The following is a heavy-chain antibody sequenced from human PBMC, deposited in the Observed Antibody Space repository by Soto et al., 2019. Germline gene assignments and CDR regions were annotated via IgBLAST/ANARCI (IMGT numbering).Heavy chain of an antibody. CDR2: INTSGST. J-gene: IGHJ6*02. Sequence: QVQLQESGPGLVKPSETLSLTCTVSGGSISSYYWSWIRQPAGKGLQWLGRINTSGSTKYNPSRGSRTTMSVDTSKHQFSLTLSSVTAADAAVYFCARVVGAYYYSGMDVWGQGTTVTVSS. CDR1: GGSISSYY. D-gene: IGHD1-26*01. CDR3: ARVVGAYYYSGMDV. V-gene: IGHV4-4*07.